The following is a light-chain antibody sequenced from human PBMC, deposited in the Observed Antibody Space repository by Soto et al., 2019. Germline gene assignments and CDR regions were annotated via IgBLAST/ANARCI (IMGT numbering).Light chain of an antibody. CDR1: QSVSTN. J-gene: IGKJ5*01. CDR3: QHYNNWST. CDR2: GAS. V-gene: IGKV3-15*01. Sequence: EIVMTQSPATLSVSPGARATLSCRASQSVSTNLAWYQQKSGQAPLLLIYGASTRATGIPARFSGSGSGTAFTLTISSLPVEDFAVYYGQHYNNWSTFGQGTRLEIK.